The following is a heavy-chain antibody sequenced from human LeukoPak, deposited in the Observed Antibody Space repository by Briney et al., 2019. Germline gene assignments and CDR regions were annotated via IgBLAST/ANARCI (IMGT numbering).Heavy chain of an antibody. J-gene: IGHJ6*02. D-gene: IGHD2-21*02. V-gene: IGHV3-23*01. Sequence: GGSLRLSCAASGFTFSSYAMSWVRQAPGKGLEWVSAISGSGGSTYYADSVKGRFTISRDNSKNTLYLQMNSLRAEDTAVYYCAKPPTGDLYYYYGMDVWGQGTTVTVSS. CDR3: AKPPTGDLYYYYGMDV. CDR2: ISGSGGST. CDR1: GFTFSSYA.